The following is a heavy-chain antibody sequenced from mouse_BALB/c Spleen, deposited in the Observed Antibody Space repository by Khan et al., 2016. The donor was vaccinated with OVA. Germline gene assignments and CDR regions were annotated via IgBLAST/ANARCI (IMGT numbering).Heavy chain of an antibody. CDR1: GYTFTNYV. CDR3: ARRWGCYYGNNSPPTMDY. D-gene: IGHD1-1*01. Sequence: EXQLQESGPELVKPGASVKMSCKASGYTFTNYVMHWVKQKPGQGLEWIGYINPYNDGTKYNEKFKGKATLTSDKSSSTAYMELSSLTSEDSAVYYGARRWGCYYGNNSPPTMDYWGQGTSVTVSS. CDR2: INPYNDGT. J-gene: IGHJ4*01. V-gene: IGHV1S136*01.